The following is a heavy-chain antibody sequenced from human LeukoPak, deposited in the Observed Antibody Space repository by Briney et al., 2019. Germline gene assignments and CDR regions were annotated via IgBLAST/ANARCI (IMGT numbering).Heavy chain of an antibody. CDR3: AKDQYTSSSGRVNFDY. CDR1: GFTFNNYA. V-gene: IGHV3-23*01. J-gene: IGHJ4*02. CDR2: FSGSGGST. Sequence: GGSLRLSCAASGFTFNNYAMSWVRQAPGKGLEWVSTFSGSGGSTYYADSVMGRFTISRDNSKNTLYLQMNSLEAEDTAVYYCAKDQYTSSSGRVNFDYWGQGTLVTVSS. D-gene: IGHD6-6*01.